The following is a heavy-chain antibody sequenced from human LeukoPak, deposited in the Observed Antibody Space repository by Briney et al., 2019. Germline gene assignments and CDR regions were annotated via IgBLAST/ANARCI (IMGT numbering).Heavy chain of an antibody. CDR3: ARDSYYDSSGYPRKPAKRALDY. J-gene: IGHJ4*02. V-gene: IGHV3-33*01. CDR1: GFTFSSYG. D-gene: IGHD3-22*01. Sequence: PGGSLRLSCAASGFTFSSYGMHWVRQAPGKGLEWVAVIWYDGSNKYYADSVKGRFTISRDNSKNTLYLQMNSLRAEDTAVYYCARDSYYDSSGYPRKPAKRALDYWGQGTLVTVSS. CDR2: IWYDGSNK.